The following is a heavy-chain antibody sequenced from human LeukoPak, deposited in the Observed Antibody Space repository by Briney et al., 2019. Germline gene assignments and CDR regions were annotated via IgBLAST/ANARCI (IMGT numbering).Heavy chain of an antibody. CDR2: INHSGST. Sequence: SGTLSLTCAVYGGSFSGYYWSWIRQPPGKGLEWIGEINHSGSTNYNPSLKSRVTISVDTSKNQFSLKLSSVTAADTAVYYCARGLLYMIRRVNWFDPWGQGTLVTVSS. D-gene: IGHD3-10*01. CDR1: GGSFSGYY. CDR3: ARGLLYMIRRVNWFDP. J-gene: IGHJ5*02. V-gene: IGHV4-34*01.